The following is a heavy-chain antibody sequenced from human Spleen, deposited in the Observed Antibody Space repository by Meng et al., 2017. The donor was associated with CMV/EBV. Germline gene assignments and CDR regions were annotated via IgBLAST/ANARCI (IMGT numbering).Heavy chain of an antibody. CDR1: GGSINSGDYY. Sequence: QVQLQESGPGLVQPSQTLSLTCTVSGGSINSGDYYWSWIRQPPGKGLEWIGYISYNGNSYYNSSLKSRVTISADTSKNQFSLNLGSVTAADTAVYYCAWRLDYWGQGTLVTVSS. J-gene: IGHJ4*02. V-gene: IGHV4-30-4*08. CDR2: ISYNGNS. CDR3: AWRLDY. D-gene: IGHD3-3*01.